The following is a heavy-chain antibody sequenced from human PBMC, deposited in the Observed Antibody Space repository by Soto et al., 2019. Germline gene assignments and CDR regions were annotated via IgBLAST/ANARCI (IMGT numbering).Heavy chain of an antibody. J-gene: IGHJ4*02. CDR3: ATVFEH. Sequence: VPLVESGGGSVQPGGSLRLSCVASGITFSGFWMHWVRQVPGKGLVWVARVDSAGSGTSYADSVKGRFTISRDNAKHTLSLQMDCLRVEDTAVYYCATVFEHWGQGIPVTVSS. CDR2: VDSAGSGT. CDR1: GITFSGFW. V-gene: IGHV3-74*01.